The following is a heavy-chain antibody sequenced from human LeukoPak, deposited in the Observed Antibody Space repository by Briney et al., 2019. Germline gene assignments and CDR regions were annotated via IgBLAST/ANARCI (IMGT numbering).Heavy chain of an antibody. D-gene: IGHD3-22*01. CDR1: GFTFSSYG. CDR3: AKSLGPPPADGFDSSGYLDY. J-gene: IGHJ4*02. CDR2: ISYDGSNK. Sequence: GGSLRLSCAASGFTFSSYGMHWVRQAPGKGLEWVAVISYDGSNKYYADSVKGRFTISRDNSKNTLYLQMDSLRAEDTAVYYCAKSLGPPPADGFDSSGYLDYWGQGTLVTVSS. V-gene: IGHV3-30*18.